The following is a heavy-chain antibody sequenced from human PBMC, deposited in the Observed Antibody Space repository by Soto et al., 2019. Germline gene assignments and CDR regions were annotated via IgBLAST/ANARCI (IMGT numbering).Heavy chain of an antibody. D-gene: IGHD1-26*01. V-gene: IGHV3-30-3*01. CDR3: ARDPERWELLGGFDY. Sequence: GGSLRLSCAASGFTFSSYAMHWVRQAPCKGLEWVAVISYDGSNKYYADSVKGRFTISRDNSKNTLYLQMNSLRAEDTAVYYCARDPERWELLGGFDYWGQGTLVTVSS. CDR1: GFTFSSYA. CDR2: ISYDGSNK. J-gene: IGHJ4*02.